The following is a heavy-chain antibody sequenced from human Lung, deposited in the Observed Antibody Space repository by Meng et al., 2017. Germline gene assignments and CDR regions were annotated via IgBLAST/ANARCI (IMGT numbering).Heavy chain of an antibody. V-gene: IGHV4-34*01. D-gene: IGHD4-11*01. CDR3: ARGPTTMAHYFDY. CDR2: INHSWST. Sequence: VRLQHVGPHLLYPSMTLPPHCLAAVWLFSDYTWSWSRQPPGKGLEWIGEINHSWSTNYNPSLEIRATISVDTSQNNLSLKLSSVTAADSAVYYCARGPTTMAHYFDYWGQGTLVTVSS. CDR1: VWLFSDYT. J-gene: IGHJ4*02.